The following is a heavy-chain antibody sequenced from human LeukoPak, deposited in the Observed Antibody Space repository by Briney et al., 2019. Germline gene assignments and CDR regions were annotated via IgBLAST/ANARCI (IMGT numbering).Heavy chain of an antibody. CDR3: ARSFGITGTRILYY. CDR2: ISAYNGNT. V-gene: IGHV1-18*01. Sequence: ASVKVSCKASGYTFTSYAISWVRQAPGQGLEWMGWISAYNGNTNYAQRVQGRVTMTTDTSTTTAYMELRSLRSEDTAVYYCARSFGITGTRILYYWGQGTLVTVSS. J-gene: IGHJ4*02. D-gene: IGHD1-7*01. CDR1: GYTFTSYA.